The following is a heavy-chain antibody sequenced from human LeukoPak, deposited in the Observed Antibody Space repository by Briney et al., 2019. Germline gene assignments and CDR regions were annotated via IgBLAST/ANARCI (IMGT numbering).Heavy chain of an antibody. Sequence: GGCLRLSCATSGFIFSNFWMRWVRQAPGKGLEWVANIKRDGSEQYYVDSVKGRFIISRDNAKNSVSLQMSSLRAEDTAVYYCRGGPGYWGQGTLVTVSS. V-gene: IGHV3-7*01. CDR1: GFIFSNFW. CDR2: IKRDGSEQ. J-gene: IGHJ4*02. D-gene: IGHD2-15*01. CDR3: RGGPGY.